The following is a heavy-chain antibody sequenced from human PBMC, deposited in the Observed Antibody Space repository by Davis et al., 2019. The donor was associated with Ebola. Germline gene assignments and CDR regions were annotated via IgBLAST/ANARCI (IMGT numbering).Heavy chain of an antibody. CDR2: INERGFT. D-gene: IGHD6-19*01. Sequence: PGGSLRLSCTVYGASFSGYYWSWIRQSPGKGLEWIGDINERGFTNYNPSLKSRVTISVDTSKNHLSLNLRSVTAADTGVYFCARDVIAVAAREWGQGTLVTVSS. V-gene: IGHV4-34*01. J-gene: IGHJ4*02. CDR1: GASFSGYY. CDR3: ARDVIAVAARE.